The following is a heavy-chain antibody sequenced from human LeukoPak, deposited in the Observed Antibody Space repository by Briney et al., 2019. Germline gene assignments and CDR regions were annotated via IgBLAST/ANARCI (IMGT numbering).Heavy chain of an antibody. D-gene: IGHD7-27*01. J-gene: IGHJ3*02. CDR2: IYTGGST. Sequence: GGSLRFSCAASGFTVSTTYMSWVRQAPGKGLEWVSIIYTGGSTYYAHSVKGRFTISRDNSKNTVYLQMNSLRAEDTAVYFCARDLGTNDAFDIWGQGTMLTVSS. CDR1: GFTVSTTY. CDR3: ARDLGTNDAFDI. V-gene: IGHV3-53*01.